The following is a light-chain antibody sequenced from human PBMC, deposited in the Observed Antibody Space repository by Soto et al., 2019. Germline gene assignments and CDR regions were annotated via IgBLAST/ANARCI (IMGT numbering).Light chain of an antibody. V-gene: IGKV3-20*01. J-gene: IGKJ2*01. CDR1: QSISNNY. Sequence: ESVLTQSPGSLSLSPGETATLSCRASQSISNNYLAWYQQKPGQAPRLLIYGASIRATGVPDRFSGSGSGTDFTLTITRLEAEDFAVYYCQQYGTSPLMYTFGQGTKLGVK. CDR2: GAS. CDR3: QQYGTSPLMYT.